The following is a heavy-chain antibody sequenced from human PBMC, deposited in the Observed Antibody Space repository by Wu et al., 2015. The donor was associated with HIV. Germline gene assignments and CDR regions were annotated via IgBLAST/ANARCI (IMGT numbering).Heavy chain of an antibody. CDR2: IVPLFDAP. CDR1: GDTFSAYG. Sequence: QVQLVQSGAEVKKPGSPVKVSCKASGDTFSAYGFSWVRQAPGQGLEWMGRIVPLFDAPNHARKFQDRLTITADGSTATVYMEMSNLRSEDTAVYFCTRSSFTGGSDTWYSFDKWGQGTLVTVSS. D-gene: IGHD1-14*01. V-gene: IGHV1-69*13. J-gene: IGHJ4*02. CDR3: TRSSFTGGSDTWYSFDK.